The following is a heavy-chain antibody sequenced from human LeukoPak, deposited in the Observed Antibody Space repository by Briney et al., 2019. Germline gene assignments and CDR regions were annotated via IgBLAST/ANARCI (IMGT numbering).Heavy chain of an antibody. J-gene: IGHJ5*02. D-gene: IGHD3-10*01. CDR3: ARDFPYYYGSGSYVDARHRSNWFDP. V-gene: IGHV1-69*05. CDR2: IIPIFGTA. CDR1: GGTFSSYA. Sequence: SVKVSCKASGGTFSSYAISWVRQAPGQGLEWMGGIIPIFGTANYAQKFQGRVTITTDESTSTAYMELSSLRSEDTAVYYCARDFPYYYGSGSYVDARHRSNWFDPWGQGTLVTVSS.